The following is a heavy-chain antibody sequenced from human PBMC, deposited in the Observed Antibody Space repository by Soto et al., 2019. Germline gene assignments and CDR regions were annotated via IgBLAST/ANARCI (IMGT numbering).Heavy chain of an antibody. CDR2: MYNSGST. Sequence: QVQLQESGPGLVKPSQTLSLTCTVSGDSISSGGYRWSWIRQHPGEGLEWIGFMYNSGSTSYNPSLKSPANISVDTSTNPFSLNLRSVTAADTAVYYCARGGDTTKVDFWGQGTLVTVSS. D-gene: IGHD1-26*01. V-gene: IGHV4-31*01. CDR3: ARGGDTTKVDF. CDR1: GDSISSGGYR. J-gene: IGHJ4*02.